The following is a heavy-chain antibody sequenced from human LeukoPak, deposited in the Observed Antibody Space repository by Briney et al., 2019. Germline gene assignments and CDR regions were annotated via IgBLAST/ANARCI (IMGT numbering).Heavy chain of an antibody. Sequence: ASVTVSCKASGYTFTGYYMHWVRRAPGQGLEWMGWINPNSGGTNYAQKFQGRATMTRDTSISTAYMELSRLRSDDTAVYYCARVAYYGGNPAGFDYWGQGTLVTVSS. CDR2: INPNSGGT. CDR3: ARVAYYGGNPAGFDY. CDR1: GYTFTGYY. D-gene: IGHD4-23*01. V-gene: IGHV1-2*02. J-gene: IGHJ4*02.